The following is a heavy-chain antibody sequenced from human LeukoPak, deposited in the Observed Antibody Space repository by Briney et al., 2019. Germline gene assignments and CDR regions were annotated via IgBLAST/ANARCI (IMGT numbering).Heavy chain of an antibody. D-gene: IGHD3-10*01. Sequence: SETLSLTCTVSGGSISSYYWSWIRQPPGKGLEWIGYIYYSGSTNYNPSLKSRVTISVDTSKNQFSLKLSSVTTADTAVYYCAGSRGVRMFDYWGQGTLVTVSS. CDR1: GGSISSYY. J-gene: IGHJ4*02. V-gene: IGHV4-59*08. CDR3: AGSRGVRMFDY. CDR2: IYYSGST.